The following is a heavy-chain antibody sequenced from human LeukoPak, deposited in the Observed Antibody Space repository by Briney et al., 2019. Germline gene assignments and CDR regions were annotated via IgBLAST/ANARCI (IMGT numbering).Heavy chain of an antibody. CDR1: GGSFSGYY. CDR3: ARFGSSTWYKGAFDI. V-gene: IGHV4-34*12. D-gene: IGHD6-13*01. J-gene: IGHJ3*02. Sequence: SETLSLTCALYGGSFSGYYWSWIRQPPGKGLEWIGEIVHSGNTKYNPSLKSRVAILVDTSKNQFSLNLTSVTAADTAVYYCARFGSSTWYKGAFDIWGQGTVVTVAS. CDR2: IVHSGNT.